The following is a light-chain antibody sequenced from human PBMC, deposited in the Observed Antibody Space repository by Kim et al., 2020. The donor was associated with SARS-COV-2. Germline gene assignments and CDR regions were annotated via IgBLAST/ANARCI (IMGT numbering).Light chain of an antibody. V-gene: IGKV3-15*01. J-gene: IGKJ4*01. CDR3: QQFNGWPLT. Sequence: EKVMTQSPATLSVSPGERATLSCRASQSVTNNLAWYQQKPGQAPRLLIYDASTRATGIPDRFSGSGSGTEFTLTISSLQSEDFAVYYCQQFNGWPLTFGGGTKVDIK. CDR2: DAS. CDR1: QSVTNN.